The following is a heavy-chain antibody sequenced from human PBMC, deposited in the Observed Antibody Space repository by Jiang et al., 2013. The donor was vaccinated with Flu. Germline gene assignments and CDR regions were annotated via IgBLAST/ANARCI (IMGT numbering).Heavy chain of an antibody. CDR1: GGSISSGDYY. V-gene: IGHV4-30-4*01. J-gene: IGHJ4*02. CDR2: IYYSGST. CDR3: ARGGVDPMYYYDSSGYYPLWD. Sequence: SGGSISSGDYYWSWIRQPPGKGLEWIGYIYYSGSTYYNPSLKSRVTISVDTSKNQFSLKLSSVTAADTAVYYCARGGVDPMYYYDSSGYYPLWDWGQGTLVTVSS. D-gene: IGHD3-22*01.